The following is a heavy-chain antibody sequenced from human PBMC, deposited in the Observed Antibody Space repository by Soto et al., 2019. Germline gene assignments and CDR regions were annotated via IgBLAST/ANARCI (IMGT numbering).Heavy chain of an antibody. V-gene: IGHV1-18*01. CDR2: ISAYNGNT. Sequence: QVKLVQSGTEVKKPGASMKVSCKASGDSFATSVISWVRQAPGQGLEWMGWISAYNGNTNYDQKLQDRIIMTTDTSTSTAYLELRSLRSDDTAVYYCARAGQYYDSSGYADWGQGTLVTVSS. CDR1: GDSFATSV. CDR3: ARAGQYYDSSGYAD. D-gene: IGHD3-22*01. J-gene: IGHJ4*02.